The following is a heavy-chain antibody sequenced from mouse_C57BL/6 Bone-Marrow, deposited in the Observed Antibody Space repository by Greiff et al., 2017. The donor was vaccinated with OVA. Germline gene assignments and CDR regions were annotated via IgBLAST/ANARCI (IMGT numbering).Heavy chain of an antibody. V-gene: IGHV5-6*01. J-gene: IGHJ1*03. CDR2: ISSGGSYT. D-gene: IGHD2-5*01. CDR3: ARQGYSNYRYFDV. Sequence: EVQLVESGGDLVKPGGSLKLSCAASGFTFSSYGMSWVRQTPDKRLEWVATISSGGSYTYYPASVKGRFTISRYNAKNTLYLQMSSLKSEDTARYYGARQGYSNYRYFDVWGTGTTVTVSS. CDR1: GFTFSSYG.